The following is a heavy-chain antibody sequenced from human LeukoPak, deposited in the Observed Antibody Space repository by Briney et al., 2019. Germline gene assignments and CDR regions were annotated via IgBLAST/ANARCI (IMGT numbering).Heavy chain of an antibody. D-gene: IGHD5-18*01. Sequence: ASVKVSCKASGGTFSSYAISWVRQAPGQGLEWMGWINPNSGGTNYAQKFQGRVTMTRDTSISTAYMELSRLRSDDTAVYYCARARTVDTAMVCIDPWGQGTLVTVSS. CDR2: INPNSGGT. CDR1: GGTFSSYA. J-gene: IGHJ5*02. V-gene: IGHV1-2*02. CDR3: ARARTVDTAMVCIDP.